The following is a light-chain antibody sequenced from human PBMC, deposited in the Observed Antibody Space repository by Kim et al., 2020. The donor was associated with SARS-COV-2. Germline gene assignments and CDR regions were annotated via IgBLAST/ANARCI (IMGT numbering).Light chain of an antibody. CDR3: QTWGTGTVV. V-gene: IGLV4-69*01. CDR2: LNSDGSH. CDR1: SGHSSYA. J-gene: IGLJ2*01. Sequence: ASVKHTCTLSSGHSSYAIAWHQQQPEKGPRYLMKLNSDGSHSKGDGIPDRFSGSSSGAERYLTISSLQSEDEADYYCQTWGTGTVVFGGGTKLTVL.